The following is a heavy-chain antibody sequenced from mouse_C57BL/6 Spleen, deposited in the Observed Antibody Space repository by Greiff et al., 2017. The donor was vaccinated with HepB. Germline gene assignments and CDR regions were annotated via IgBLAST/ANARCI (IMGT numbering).Heavy chain of an antibody. D-gene: IGHD1-1*01. J-gene: IGHJ4*01. CDR2: FYPGSGSI. CDR1: GYTFTEYT. V-gene: IGHV1-62-2*01. CDR3: ARHAGEPYYGSSYDYAMDY. Sequence: QVQLKESGAELVKPGASVKLSCKASGYTFTEYTIHWVKQRSGQGLEWIGWFYPGSGSIKYNEKFKDKATLTADKSSSTVYMELSRLTSEDSAVYCCARHAGEPYYGSSYDYAMDYWGQGTSVTVSS.